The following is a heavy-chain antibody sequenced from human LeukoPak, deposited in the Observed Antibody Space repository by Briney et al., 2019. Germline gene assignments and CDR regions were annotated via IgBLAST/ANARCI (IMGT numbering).Heavy chain of an antibody. J-gene: IGHJ4*02. D-gene: IGHD3-3*01. V-gene: IGHV3-7*01. CDR1: GFTFSSYW. CDR3: ASSSVLRFLEWLLYFDY. CDR2: IKQDGSEK. Sequence: PGGSLRLSCAASGFTFSSYWMSWVRQAPGKGLEWVANIKQDGSEKYYVDSVKGRFTISRDNAKNSLYLQMNSLRDEDTAVYYCASSSVLRFLEWLLYFDYWGQGTLVTVSS.